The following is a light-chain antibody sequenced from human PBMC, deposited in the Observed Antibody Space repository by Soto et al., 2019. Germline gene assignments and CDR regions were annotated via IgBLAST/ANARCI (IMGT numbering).Light chain of an antibody. V-gene: IGKV3-15*01. Sequence: EIVMTQSPPTLSVSPGERVTLSCRVSQSVGGNVAWYQQRPGQAPRLLISGASTRASGVPARISGSGYGTEFTLTISRLLAEDIGVYYCQQYYNWPPLTFGGGTKVEIK. CDR1: QSVGGN. CDR2: GAS. J-gene: IGKJ4*01. CDR3: QQYYNWPPLT.